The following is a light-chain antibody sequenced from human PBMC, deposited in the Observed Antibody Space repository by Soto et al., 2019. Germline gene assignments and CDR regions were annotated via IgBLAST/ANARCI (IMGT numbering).Light chain of an antibody. V-gene: IGLV1-44*01. J-gene: IGLJ2*01. CDR3: AAWDDSLNGPV. CDR2: SNN. Sequence: QSVLTQPTSASGTPGQRVTISCSGSSSNIGSNSVNWYQQLPGTAPKLLIYSNNQRPSGVPDRFSGSKSGTSASLAISGLQSEDDADYYCAAWDDSLNGPVFGGETKLTVL. CDR1: SSNIGSNS.